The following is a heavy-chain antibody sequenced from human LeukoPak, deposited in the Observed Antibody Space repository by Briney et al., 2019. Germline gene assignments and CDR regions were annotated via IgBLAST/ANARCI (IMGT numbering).Heavy chain of an antibody. V-gene: IGHV3-7*03. CDR3: ARVRSPPEDNSNYRPVDY. Sequence: PGGSLRLSCTVSGFSFSNYWMSWVRQAPGKGLEWMANMNQDETETNYVDSVKGRFIISRDNAKNSLFLRMNSLRVEDTAMYYCARVRSPPEDNSNYRPVDYWGQGILVTVS. CDR2: MNQDETET. J-gene: IGHJ4*02. D-gene: IGHD1-1*01. CDR1: GFSFSNYW.